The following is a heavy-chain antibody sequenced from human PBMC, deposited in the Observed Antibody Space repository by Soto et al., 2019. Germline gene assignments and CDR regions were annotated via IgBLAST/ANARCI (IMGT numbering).Heavy chain of an antibody. Sequence: LRLSCAASGFTFSSYSIHWVRQAPEKGLEWVSYIGTSTSTTYYADSVKGRFTISRDNAKNSLFLQMNSLRAEDTAVYYCARALQTYTSGPLGFWGQGTRVTVSS. CDR3: ARALQTYTSGPLGF. D-gene: IGHD6-19*01. CDR1: GFTFSSYS. CDR2: IGTSTSTT. V-gene: IGHV3-48*01. J-gene: IGHJ4*02.